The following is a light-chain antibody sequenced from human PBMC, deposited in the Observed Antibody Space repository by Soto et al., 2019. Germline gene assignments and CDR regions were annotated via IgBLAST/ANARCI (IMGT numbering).Light chain of an antibody. V-gene: IGKV3D-15*01. CDR2: GVY. J-gene: IGKJ1*01. CDR3: QQYHQWPRT. Sequence: EIVMTQSPTILSVSPGERATLSCRASQSVSSNLAWYQQKPGQAPRLLIYGVYTRAPGIPARFSGSGSGTEFTLTISSLQSEDFAAYYCQQYHQWPRTFGRGTKVENK. CDR1: QSVSSN.